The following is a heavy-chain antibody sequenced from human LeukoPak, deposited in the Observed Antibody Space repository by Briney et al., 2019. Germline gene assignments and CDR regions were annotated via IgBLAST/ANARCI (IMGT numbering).Heavy chain of an antibody. V-gene: IGHV3-23*01. D-gene: IGHD2-2*01. CDR3: AKDLNTISPPG. CDR2: IGGTGTNT. Sequence: GGSLRLSCAASGFTFSSYAMSWVRQAPGKGLEWVSTIGGTGTNTYYADSVKGRFTISRDNSKNTLYLQMNSLRAEDTAVYYYAKDLNTISPPGWGQGTLVTVSS. CDR1: GFTFSSYA. J-gene: IGHJ4*02.